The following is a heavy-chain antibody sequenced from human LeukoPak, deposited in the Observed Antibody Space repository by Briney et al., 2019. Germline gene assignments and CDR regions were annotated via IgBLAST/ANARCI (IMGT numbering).Heavy chain of an antibody. V-gene: IGHV4-59*12. CDR2: IYYSGST. Sequence: PSETLSLTCTVSGDSIRSYYWSWIRQPPGKGLEWIGYIYYSGSTYYNPSLKSRVTISVDTSKNQFSLKLSSVTAADTAVYYCARVGVAGKGGYYFDYWGQGTLVTVSS. D-gene: IGHD3-16*01. CDR3: ARVGVAGKGGYYFDY. J-gene: IGHJ4*02. CDR1: GDSIRSYY.